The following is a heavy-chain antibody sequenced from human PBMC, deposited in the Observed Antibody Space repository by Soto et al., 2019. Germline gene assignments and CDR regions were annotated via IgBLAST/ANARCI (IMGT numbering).Heavy chain of an antibody. V-gene: IGHV5-51*01. D-gene: IGHD2-2*01. Sequence: PGESLKISCKGSGYSFTCYWIGWVRQMPGKGLEWMGIIYPGDSDTRYSPSFQGQVTISADKSISTAYLQWSSLKASDTAMYYCARLVVVPAAMVGEWDYMDVWGKGTTVTVSS. J-gene: IGHJ6*03. CDR1: GYSFTCYW. CDR3: ARLVVVPAAMVGEWDYMDV. CDR2: IYPGDSDT.